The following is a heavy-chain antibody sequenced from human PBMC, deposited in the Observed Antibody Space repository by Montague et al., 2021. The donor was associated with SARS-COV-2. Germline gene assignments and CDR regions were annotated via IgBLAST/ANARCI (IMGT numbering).Heavy chain of an antibody. CDR1: GGSISCSSNY. CDR2: IYYSGST. V-gene: IGHV4-39*01. J-gene: IGHJ4*02. CDR3: ARLNFHITIFGVVSSRVFDY. D-gene: IGHD3-3*01. Sequence: SETLSLTCTVSGGSISCSSNYWGWIRQPPGKGLEWIGNIYYSGSTYYNPSLKSRVTISVDTSKNQFSLKLSSVTAADTAVYYCARLNFHITIFGVVSSRVFDYWGQGTLVTVSS.